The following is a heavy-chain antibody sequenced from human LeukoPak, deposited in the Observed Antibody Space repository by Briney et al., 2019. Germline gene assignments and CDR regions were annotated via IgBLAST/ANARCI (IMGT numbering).Heavy chain of an antibody. CDR1: GFTFSSYG. J-gene: IGHJ4*02. V-gene: IGHV3-33*01. CDR2: IWYDGSNK. D-gene: IGHD3-22*01. CDR3: ARDLYYYDSSGYYYGEVLDY. Sequence: GRSLRLSCAASGFTFSSYGMHWVRQAPGKGLEWVAVIWYDGSNKYYADSVKGRFTISRDNSKNTLYLQMNSLRAEDTAVYYCARDLYYYDSSGYYYGEVLDYWGQGTLVTVSS.